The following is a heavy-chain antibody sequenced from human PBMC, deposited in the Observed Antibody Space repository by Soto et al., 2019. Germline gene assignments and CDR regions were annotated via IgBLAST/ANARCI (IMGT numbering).Heavy chain of an antibody. V-gene: IGHV4-30-2*01. CDR1: GGSISSCGYS. D-gene: IGHD5-18*01. CDR2: IYHSGST. CDR3: ARGDTAMVTYDY. Sequence: SETLSLACAVSGGSISSCGYSGSWIRQPPGKGLEWIGYIYHSGSTYYNPSLKSRVTISVDRSKNQFSLKLSSVTAADTAVYYCARGDTAMVTYDYWGQGTLVTVSS. J-gene: IGHJ4*02.